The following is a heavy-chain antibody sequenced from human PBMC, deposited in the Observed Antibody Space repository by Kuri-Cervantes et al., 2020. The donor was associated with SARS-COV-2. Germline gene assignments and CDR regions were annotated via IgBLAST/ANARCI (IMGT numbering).Heavy chain of an antibody. CDR2: ISGSGGST. V-gene: IGHV3-23*01. Sequence: GGSLRLSCAASGFTFSSYSMSWVRQAPGKGLEWVSAISGSGGSTYYADSVKGRFTISRDNSKNTLYLQMNSLKASDTAMYYCARQILSSGWPFENWGQGTLVTVSS. CDR3: ARQILSSGWPFEN. D-gene: IGHD6-19*01. J-gene: IGHJ4*02. CDR1: GFTFSSYS.